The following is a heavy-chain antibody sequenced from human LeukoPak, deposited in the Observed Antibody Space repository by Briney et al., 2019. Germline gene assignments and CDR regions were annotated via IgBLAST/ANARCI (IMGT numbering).Heavy chain of an antibody. J-gene: IGHJ3*02. CDR2: ISYDGSNK. CDR1: GFTFSSYA. D-gene: IGHD3-3*01. Sequence: GGSLRLSCAASGFTFSSYAMHWVRQAPGKGLEWVAVISYDGSNKYYANSVKGRFTISRDNSKNTLYLQMNSLRAEDTAVYYCARARTFWSDYHEPHDAFDIWGQGTMVTVSS. V-gene: IGHV3-30*04. CDR3: ARARTFWSDYHEPHDAFDI.